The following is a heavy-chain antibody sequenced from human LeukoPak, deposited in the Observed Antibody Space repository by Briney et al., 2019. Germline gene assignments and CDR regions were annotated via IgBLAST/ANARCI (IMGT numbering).Heavy chain of an antibody. CDR2: IRSRIYGGTR. J-gene: IGHJ6*03. CDR1: GFAFGDYA. CDR3: ARVETSPRRLYIYYMDV. D-gene: IGHD2-2*02. V-gene: IGHV3-49*04. Sequence: SLRLSCKASGFAFGDYAVKWVRQTPGQGLEWVGLIRSRIYGGTRDSAASVQGRFSISRDDSNSTAYRPLNSLESEDTGIYFCARVETSPRRLYIYYMDVWGKGTTVTVS.